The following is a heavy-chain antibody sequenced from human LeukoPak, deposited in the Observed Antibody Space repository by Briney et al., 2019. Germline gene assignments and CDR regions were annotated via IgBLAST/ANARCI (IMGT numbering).Heavy chain of an antibody. V-gene: IGHV3-30*04. J-gene: IGHJ4*02. CDR2: ISYDGSNK. CDR1: GFTFSSYA. Sequence: GRSLRLSCAASGFTFSSYAMHWVRQAPGKGLEWVAVISYDGSNKYYADSAKGRFTISRDNSKNTLYLQMNSLRAEDTAVYYCARDHSHFDYYDSSGYYYPHYWGQGTLVTVSS. D-gene: IGHD3-22*01. CDR3: ARDHSHFDYYDSSGYYYPHY.